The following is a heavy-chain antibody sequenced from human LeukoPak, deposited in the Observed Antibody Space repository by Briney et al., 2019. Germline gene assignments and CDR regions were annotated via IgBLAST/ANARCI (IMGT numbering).Heavy chain of an antibody. D-gene: IGHD3-22*01. CDR3: AREGITMIKAPVAFDI. CDR2: IYHSGST. Sequence: KPSETLSLTCTVSGYSISSGYYWGWIRQPPGKGREWIGSIYHSGSTYYNPSLKSRVTISVDTSKNQFSLKLSSVTAADTAVYYCAREGITMIKAPVAFDIWGQGTMVTVSS. J-gene: IGHJ3*02. V-gene: IGHV4-38-2*02. CDR1: GYSISSGYY.